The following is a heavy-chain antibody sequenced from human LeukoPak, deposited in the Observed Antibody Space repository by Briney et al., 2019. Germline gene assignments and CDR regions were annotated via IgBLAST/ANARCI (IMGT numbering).Heavy chain of an antibody. D-gene: IGHD3-10*01. J-gene: IGHJ4*02. CDR2: IYYSGST. Sequence: SETLSLTCTVSGGFISSNSYYWGWIRQPPGKGLEWIGSIYYSGSTYYNPSLKSRVTISVDTSKNQFSLKLSSVTAADTAVYYCARPLGDYWGQGTLVTVSS. V-gene: IGHV4-39*01. CDR1: GGFISSNSYY. CDR3: ARPLGDY.